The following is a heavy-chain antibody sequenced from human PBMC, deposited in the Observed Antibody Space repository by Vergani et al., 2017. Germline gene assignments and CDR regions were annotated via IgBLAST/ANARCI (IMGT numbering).Heavy chain of an antibody. CDR1: GFTFSSHG. V-gene: IGHV3-33*01. CDR3: AGWGNGKRFDS. D-gene: IGHD1-26*01. CDR2: IWYDGSNK. Sequence: QVQLVESEGGVVQPGRSLTLSCVASGFTFSSHGMHWVRQAPGKGLEWVAVIWYDGSNKYYGDSVKGRFTISRDNSKKTLYLQMNSLRVEDTAVYYCAGWGNGKRFDSWGQGTLVTVSS. J-gene: IGHJ5*01.